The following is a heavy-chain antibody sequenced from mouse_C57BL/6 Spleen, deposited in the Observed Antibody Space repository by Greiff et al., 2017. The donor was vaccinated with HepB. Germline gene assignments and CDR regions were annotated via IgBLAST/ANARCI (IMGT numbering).Heavy chain of an antibody. Sequence: DVKLVESGGDLVKPGGSLKLSCAASGFTFSSYGMSWVRQTPDKRLEWVATISSGGSYTYYPDSVKGRFTISRDNAKNTLYLQMSSLKSEDTAMYYCARGGDYARYFDVWGTGTTVTVSS. D-gene: IGHD2-4*01. V-gene: IGHV5-6*02. CDR1: GFTFSSYG. CDR2: ISSGGSYT. CDR3: ARGGDYARYFDV. J-gene: IGHJ1*03.